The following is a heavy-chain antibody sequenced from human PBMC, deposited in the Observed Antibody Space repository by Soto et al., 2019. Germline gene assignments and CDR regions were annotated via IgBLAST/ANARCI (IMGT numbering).Heavy chain of an antibody. CDR3: ARDSTAFAFDY. J-gene: IGHJ4*02. CDR2: IYYTGRT. V-gene: IGHV4-61*03. D-gene: IGHD2-2*01. CDR1: GDSVKRGSFY. Sequence: SETLSLTCMVSGDSVKRGSFYWSWIRQPPGKGLEWIGYIYYTGRTSYNPSLESRVTMSIDPSKNHFALNLTSVTAADTAIYYCARDSTAFAFDYWGQGALVTVSS.